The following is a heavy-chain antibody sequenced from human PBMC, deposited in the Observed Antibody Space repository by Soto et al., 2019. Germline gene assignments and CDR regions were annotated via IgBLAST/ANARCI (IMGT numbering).Heavy chain of an antibody. D-gene: IGHD2-15*01. V-gene: IGHV1-18*04. CDR2: ISAYNGNT. Sequence: SVKGSCRASGYTFTSYGIIWVRQAPVQGLEWMGWISAYNGNTNYAQKLQGRVTMTTDTSTSTAYMELRSLRSDDTAVYYCARDLVVVVAATTYYYWGMDVWGQGTTVTVSS. J-gene: IGHJ6*02. CDR1: GYTFTSYG. CDR3: ARDLVVVVAATTYYYWGMDV.